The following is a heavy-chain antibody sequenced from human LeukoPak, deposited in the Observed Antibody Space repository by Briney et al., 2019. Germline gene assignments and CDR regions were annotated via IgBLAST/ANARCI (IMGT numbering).Heavy chain of an antibody. CDR2: MNPNSGNT. V-gene: IGHV1-8*01. CDR1: GYTFTSYD. CDR3: ARGGTSPTYYYYMDV. J-gene: IGHJ6*03. D-gene: IGHD2-2*01. Sequence: ASVKVSCKASGYTFTSYDINWVRQATGRGLEWMGWMNPNSGNTGYAQKFQGRVTMTRNTSISTAYMELSSLRSEDTAVYYCARGGTSPTYYYYMDVWGKGTTVTVSS.